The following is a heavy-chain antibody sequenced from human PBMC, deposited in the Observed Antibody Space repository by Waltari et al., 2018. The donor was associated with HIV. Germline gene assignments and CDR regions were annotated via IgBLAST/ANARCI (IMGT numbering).Heavy chain of an antibody. CDR2: ISWNSGSI. J-gene: IGHJ3*02. D-gene: IGHD6-19*01. V-gene: IGHV3-9*01. Sequence: EVQLVESGGGLVQPGRSLRLSCAASGFPFEDYAMHWVRQAPGKALWWVSGISWNSGSIDYADSVKGRFTISRDNAKNSLSLQMNSLRAEDTALYYCVKGHARWGSGWYGPKNAFDIWGQGTMVTVSS. CDR1: GFPFEDYA. CDR3: VKGHARWGSGWYGPKNAFDI.